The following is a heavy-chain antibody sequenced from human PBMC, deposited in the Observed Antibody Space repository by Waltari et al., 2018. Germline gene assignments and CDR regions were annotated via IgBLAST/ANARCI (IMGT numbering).Heavy chain of an antibody. CDR3: ARINTPNYYYYYGMDV. CDR2: MNPNSGNT. V-gene: IGHV1-8*02. J-gene: IGHJ6*02. Sequence: QVQLVQSGAEVKKPGASVKVSCKASGYTFTSYDINWVHQATGQGLEWMGWMNPNSGNTGYAQKFQGRVTMTRNTSISTAYMELSSLRSEDTAVYYCARINTPNYYYYYGMDVWGQGTTVTVSS. CDR1: GYTFTSYD. D-gene: IGHD2-2*02.